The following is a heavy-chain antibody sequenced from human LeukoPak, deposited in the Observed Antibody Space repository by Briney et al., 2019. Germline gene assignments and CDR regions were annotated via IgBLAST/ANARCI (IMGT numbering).Heavy chain of an antibody. CDR3: ATLITMVRGVDYPIDY. D-gene: IGHD3-10*01. CDR1: GFTFSSFW. V-gene: IGHV3-7*03. J-gene: IGHJ4*02. Sequence: PGGSLRLSCAASGFTFSSFWMSWVRQAPGKGLEWVANIKQDGSEQSYVESVKGRFTISRDNAKNSLYLQMNSLRAEDTALYYCATLITMVRGVDYPIDYWGQGTLVTVSS. CDR2: IKQDGSEQ.